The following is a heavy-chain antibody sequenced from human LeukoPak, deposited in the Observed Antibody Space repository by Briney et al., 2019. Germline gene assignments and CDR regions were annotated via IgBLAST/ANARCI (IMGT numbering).Heavy chain of an antibody. CDR1: GYTFTSYD. CDR2: INPNSGGT. Sequence: ASVNLSCKASGYTFTSYDINWVRQATGQGLEWMGRINPNSGGTNCAQMFQGRVTMTGDTTISTAYMEVSKLRFDDTAVYYCASAVVVPTDAFDIWGQGTVVTVSS. J-gene: IGHJ3*02. CDR3: ASAVVVPTDAFDI. V-gene: IGHV1-2*06. D-gene: IGHD2-15*01.